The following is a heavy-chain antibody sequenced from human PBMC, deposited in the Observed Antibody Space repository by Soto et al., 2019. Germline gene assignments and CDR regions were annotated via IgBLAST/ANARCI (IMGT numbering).Heavy chain of an antibody. J-gene: IGHJ5*02. CDR1: GGSFSGYY. V-gene: IGHV4-34*01. Sequence: SETLSLTCAVYGGSFSGYYWSWIRQPPGKGLEWIGEINHSGSTNYNPSLKSRVTISVDTSKNQFSLKLSSVTAADTAVYYCARAALGGSYYDFWRSNWFDPWGQGTLVTVSS. D-gene: IGHD3-3*01. CDR3: ARAALGGSYYDFWRSNWFDP. CDR2: INHSGST.